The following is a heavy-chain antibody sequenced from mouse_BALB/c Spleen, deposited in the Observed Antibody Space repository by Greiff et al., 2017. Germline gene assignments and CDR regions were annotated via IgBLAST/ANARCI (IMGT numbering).Heavy chain of an antibody. CDR1: GFTFSSFG. CDR2: ISSGSSTI. V-gene: IGHV5-17*02. CDR3: ARSGGSNYYQGYFDY. Sequence: EVKLMESGGGLVQPGGSRKLSCAASGFTFSSFGMHWVRQAPEKGLEWVAYISSGSSTIYYADTVKGRFTISRDNPKNTLFLQMTSLRSEDTAMYYCARSGGSNYYQGYFDYWGQGTTLTVSS. D-gene: IGHD2-5*01. J-gene: IGHJ2*01.